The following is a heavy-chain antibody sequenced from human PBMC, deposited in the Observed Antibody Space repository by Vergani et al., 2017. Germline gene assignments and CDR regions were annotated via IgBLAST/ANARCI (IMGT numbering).Heavy chain of an antibody. J-gene: IGHJ3*01. CDR3: ARPVGPSAIAVGYHV. V-gene: IGHV4-39*02. CDR1: GDSISRSHYY. CDR2: ISYSGSP. D-gene: IGHD3-22*01. Sequence: QLQLQESGPGLVKPSETLSLSCRVSGDSISRSHYYWGFIRQPPVKGLEWIGSISYSGSPYYNPTLQSRLAFSVDTSKNLFSLRLKSVTATDTGMYYCARPVGPSAIAVGYHVWVQGTMVTVS.